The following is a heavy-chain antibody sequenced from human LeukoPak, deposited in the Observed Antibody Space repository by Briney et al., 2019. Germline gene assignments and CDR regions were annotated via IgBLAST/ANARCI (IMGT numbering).Heavy chain of an antibody. CDR1: GGSVNDGYS. D-gene: IGHD6-19*01. CDR3: TRGWSSGGVFDI. J-gene: IGHJ3*02. V-gene: IGHV4-61*02. Sequence: SQTLSLTCSVSGGSVNDGYSWTWIRQPAGKGLEWIGRIYISGRTDYNVSLKSRITISMDTSKNQFSLELSSVTAADTAIYYCTRGWSSGGVFDIWGQGTMVTVSS. CDR2: IYISGRT.